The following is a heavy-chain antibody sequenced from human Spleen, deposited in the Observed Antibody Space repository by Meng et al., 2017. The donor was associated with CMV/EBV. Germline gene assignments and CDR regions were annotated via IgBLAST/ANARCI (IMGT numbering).Heavy chain of an antibody. CDR2: MNPNSGNT. D-gene: IGHD1-14*01. V-gene: IGHV1-8*01. J-gene: IGHJ6*02. Sequence: ASVKVSCKASGYTFTSYDINWVRQATGQGLEWMGWMNPNSGNTGYAQKFQGRVTMTRNTSISTAYMELSSLRSEDTAVYFCARDAETTTYYYYGMDVWGQGTTVTVSS. CDR1: GYTFTSYD. CDR3: ARDAETTTYYYYGMDV.